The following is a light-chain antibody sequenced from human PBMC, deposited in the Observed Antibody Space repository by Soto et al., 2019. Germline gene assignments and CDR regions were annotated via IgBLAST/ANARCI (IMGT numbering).Light chain of an antibody. CDR3: QQYNSYPYT. CDR2: DAS. V-gene: IGKV1-13*02. Sequence: AVQFTQSPSSLSASVGDRVTITCRASPAIASFLAWYQQKPGTAPKLLIYDASSLESGVPSRFSGSGSGTEFTLTISSLQPDDFATYYCQQYNSYPYTFGQGTKVDIK. CDR1: PAIASF. J-gene: IGKJ2*01.